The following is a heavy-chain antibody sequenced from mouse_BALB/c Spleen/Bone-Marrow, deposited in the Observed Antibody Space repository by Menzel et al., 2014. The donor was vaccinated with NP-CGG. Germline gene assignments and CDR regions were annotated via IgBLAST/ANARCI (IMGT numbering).Heavy chain of an antibody. CDR1: GYTFTSNT. D-gene: IGHD1-1*01. CDR2: INPTRGYT. CDR3: AREATYYAYFDY. Sequence: QVQLQQPAGELARPGASVKMSCKASGYTFTSNTIQWVKQRPGQGLEWIGYINPTRGYTDYNQKFKDKTTLTADKSSSTAYMQLSSLTSEDSAVYYCAREATYYAYFDYWGQGTILTVSS. V-gene: IGHV1-4*02. J-gene: IGHJ2*01.